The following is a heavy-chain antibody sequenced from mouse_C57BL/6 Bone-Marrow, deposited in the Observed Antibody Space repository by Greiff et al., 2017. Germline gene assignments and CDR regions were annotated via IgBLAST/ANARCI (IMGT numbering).Heavy chain of an antibody. Sequence: VQLQHSGAELARPGASVKLSCKASGYTFTSYGISWVKQRTGQGLEWIGEIYPRSGNTYYNEKFKGKATLTADKSSSTAYMELRSLTSEDSAVYFCARRGSFYFDYWGQGTTLTVSS. J-gene: IGHJ2*01. CDR3: ARRGSFYFDY. CDR2: IYPRSGNT. CDR1: GYTFTSYG. V-gene: IGHV1-81*01.